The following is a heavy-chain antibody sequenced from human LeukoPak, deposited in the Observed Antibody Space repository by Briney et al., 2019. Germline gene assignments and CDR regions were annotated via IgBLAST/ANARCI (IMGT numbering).Heavy chain of an antibody. Sequence: ASVKVSCKASGYTFTSYYMHWVRQAPGQGLEWMGIINPSGGSTSYAQKFQGRVTMTRDASTSTVYMELSSLRSEDTAVYYCVVGATCSWFDPWGQGTLVTVSS. CDR3: VVGATCSWFDP. CDR1: GYTFTSYY. J-gene: IGHJ5*02. D-gene: IGHD1-26*01. CDR2: INPSGGST. V-gene: IGHV1-46*01.